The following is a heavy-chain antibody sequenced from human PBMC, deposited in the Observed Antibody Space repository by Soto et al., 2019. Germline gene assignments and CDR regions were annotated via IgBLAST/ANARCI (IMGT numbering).Heavy chain of an antibody. J-gene: IGHJ6*04. CDR1: GFTLSGRS. Sequence: EVQLVESGGGLVQPGGSLRLSCAASGFTLSGRSMHWVRQAPGKGLVWVSGIDNAGTDSTYADSVKGRFTSSRDNAKNMLYLQMNSLRVEDTAVYYCARGCFGPDVWGKGTTVTVSS. CDR2: IDNAGTDS. CDR3: ARGCFGPDV. D-gene: IGHD3-10*01. V-gene: IGHV3-74*01.